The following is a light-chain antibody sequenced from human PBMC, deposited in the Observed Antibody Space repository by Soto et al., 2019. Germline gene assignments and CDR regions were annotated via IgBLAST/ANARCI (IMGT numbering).Light chain of an antibody. J-gene: IGKJ5*01. CDR1: QSLSTY. CDR2: AAS. V-gene: IGKV1-39*01. Sequence: QLTQFPSYLSSSVGHSVTITCPARQSLSTYFNWYQKNPQKAPKLLIYAASSLQSGAPSRFSGSGSGTDFNLTISSLQPEDFATYYCQQSYSSPSTFGQGTRLEIK. CDR3: QQSYSSPST.